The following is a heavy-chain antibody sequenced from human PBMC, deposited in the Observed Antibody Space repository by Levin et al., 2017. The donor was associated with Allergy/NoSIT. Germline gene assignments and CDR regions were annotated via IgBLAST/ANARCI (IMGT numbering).Heavy chain of an antibody. J-gene: IGHJ4*02. D-gene: IGHD3-10*01. Sequence: GESLKISCAASGLSFGDYGMHWVRQAPDSELEWVTLITSDGSNIFYADSVKGRFVVSRDNSRNLLFLQLNSLRPEDAGVYYCASRGSFDHWGQGTPVTVSS. CDR1: GLSFGDYG. V-gene: IGHV3-30*03. CDR2: ITSDGSNI. CDR3: ASRGSFDH.